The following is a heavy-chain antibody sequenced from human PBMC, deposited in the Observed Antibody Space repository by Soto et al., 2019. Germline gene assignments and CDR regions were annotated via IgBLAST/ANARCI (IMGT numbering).Heavy chain of an antibody. Sequence: GGSLRLSCTASGFTFVDYAMSWFRQAPGKGLEWVGFIRSKAYGGTTEYAAPVKGRFTISRDDSKSIAYLQMNSLKTEDTAVYYCTRVGYSSSWYLSYYYYYVDVWGKGTTVTVSS. CDR3: TRVGYSSSWYLSYYYYYVDV. V-gene: IGHV3-49*03. CDR2: IRSKAYGGTT. J-gene: IGHJ6*03. D-gene: IGHD6-13*01. CDR1: GFTFVDYA.